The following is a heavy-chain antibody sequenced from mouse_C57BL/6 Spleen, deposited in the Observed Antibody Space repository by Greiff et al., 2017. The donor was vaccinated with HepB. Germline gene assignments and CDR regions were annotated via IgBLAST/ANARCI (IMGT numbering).Heavy chain of an antibody. CDR1: GYTFTSYW. CDR2: INPSSGYT. V-gene: IGHV1-7*01. CDR3: ARGEYGVATRAMDY. D-gene: IGHD1-1*02. J-gene: IGHJ4*01. Sequence: VQLQQSGAELAKPGASVKLSCKASGYTFTSYWMHWVKQRPGQGLEWIGYINPSSGYTKYNQKFKDKARLTANKSSSTAYMQRSSLTYEDSAVYYCARGEYGVATRAMDYWGQGTSVTVSS.